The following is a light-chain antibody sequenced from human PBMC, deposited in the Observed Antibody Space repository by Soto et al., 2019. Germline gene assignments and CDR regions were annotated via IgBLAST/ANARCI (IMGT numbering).Light chain of an antibody. V-gene: IGKV1-39*01. Sequence: DIQMTQSPSSLSAAVGDRVTITCRASQTIMKYLHWYQQKQGKVPNLLIYAASSLESGVPSRFSGSGSETDFSLTISSLQPEDFATYYCQQSYNCPWTFATGNEVDI. J-gene: IGKJ1*01. CDR2: AAS. CDR1: QTIMKY. CDR3: QQSYNCPWT.